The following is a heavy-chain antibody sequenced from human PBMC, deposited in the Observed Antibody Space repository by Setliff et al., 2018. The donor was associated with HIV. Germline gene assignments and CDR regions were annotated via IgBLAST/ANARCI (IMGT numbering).Heavy chain of an antibody. V-gene: IGHV4-61*02. J-gene: IGHJ5*02. CDR3: ASSSGWYGAAQFDP. CDR1: GASISSGSYY. D-gene: IGHD6-19*01. Sequence: SETLSLTCTVSGASISSGSYYWTWIRQPAGKGLEWIGRISTSGSTNYNPSLQSRVTISLDTSKNQFSLKVSSVTAADTAVYYCASSSGWYGAAQFDPWGQGTRVTVSS. CDR2: ISTSGST.